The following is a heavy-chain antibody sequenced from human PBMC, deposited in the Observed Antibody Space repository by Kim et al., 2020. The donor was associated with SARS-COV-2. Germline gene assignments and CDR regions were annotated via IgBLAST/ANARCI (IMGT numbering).Heavy chain of an antibody. J-gene: IGHJ4*02. CDR3: AKDLSDISGASDY. D-gene: IGHD3-22*01. Sequence: YADSVKGRFTISRDNSKNTVYMQLNSLRAEDTAAYYCAKDLSDISGASDYWGQGTLVTVSS. V-gene: IGHV3-23*01.